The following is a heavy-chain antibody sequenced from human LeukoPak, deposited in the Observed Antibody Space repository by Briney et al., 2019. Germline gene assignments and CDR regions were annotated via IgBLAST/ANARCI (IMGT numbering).Heavy chain of an antibody. Sequence: ASVKVSCKASGYTFTSYYMHWVRQAPGQGLEWMGIINPSGGSTSYAQKFQGRVTMTRDTSTSTVYMELSSLRSEDTAVYYCAREGPSSSWSTNDAFDIWGQGTMVTVSS. V-gene: IGHV1-46*01. D-gene: IGHD6-13*01. J-gene: IGHJ3*02. CDR2: INPSGGST. CDR1: GYTFTSYY. CDR3: AREGPSSSWSTNDAFDI.